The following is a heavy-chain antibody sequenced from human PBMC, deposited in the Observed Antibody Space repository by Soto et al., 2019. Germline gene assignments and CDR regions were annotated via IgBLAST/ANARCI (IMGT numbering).Heavy chain of an antibody. CDR1: GFTFSNAW. CDR3: TTERVDGYDLSWFDP. Sequence: PGGSLRLSCAASGFTFSNAWMSWVRQAPGKGLEWVGRIKSKTDGGTTDYAEPVKGRFTISRDDSKKTQYLQMNNQKTDDTSLYYCTTERVDGYDLSWFDPWGQGTLVTVSS. D-gene: IGHD5-12*01. CDR2: IKSKTDGGTT. J-gene: IGHJ5*02. V-gene: IGHV3-15*01.